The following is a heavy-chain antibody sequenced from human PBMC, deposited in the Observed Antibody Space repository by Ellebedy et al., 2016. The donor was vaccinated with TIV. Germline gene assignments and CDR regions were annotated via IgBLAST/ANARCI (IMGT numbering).Heavy chain of an antibody. CDR3: ARVRYGDSGRSLF. CDR2: INHSGST. D-gene: IGHD4-17*01. Sequence: MPSETLSLTCAVYGGSFSGYYWSWIRQPPGKGLEWIGEINHSGSTNYNPSLKSRVTISVDKSKNQFSLKLSSVTAADTAVYYCARVRYGDSGRSLFWGQGTLVTVSS. CDR1: GGSFSGYY. V-gene: IGHV4-34*01. J-gene: IGHJ4*02.